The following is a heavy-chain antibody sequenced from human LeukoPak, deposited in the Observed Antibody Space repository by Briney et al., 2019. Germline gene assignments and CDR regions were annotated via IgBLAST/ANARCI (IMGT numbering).Heavy chain of an antibody. CDR2: MSYSGST. D-gene: IGHD4-17*01. CDR3: ARGGITYDYGPRYYYMDV. J-gene: IGHJ6*03. V-gene: IGHV4-39*07. CDR1: GGSISSSSYY. Sequence: SETLSLTCTVSGGSISSSSYYWGWIRQPPGKGLEWIGSMSYSGSTYYNPSLKSRVTISVATSKNQFSLKLSSVTAADTAVYYCARGGITYDYGPRYYYMDVWGKGTTVTVSS.